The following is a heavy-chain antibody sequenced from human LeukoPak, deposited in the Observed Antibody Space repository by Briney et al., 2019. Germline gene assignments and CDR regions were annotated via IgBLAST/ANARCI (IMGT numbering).Heavy chain of an antibody. CDR2: INRDGSEK. CDR1: AFTFSSYW. J-gene: IGHJ3*02. D-gene: IGHD2-15*01. V-gene: IGHV3-7*01. Sequence: LSGGSLRLSCAASAFTFSSYWMTWVRQAPGEGLEWVANINRDGSEKNHVDSVKGRFIISRDNAKNSLYLQMDSLRAEDTAVYYCARDRTYCSGGRCYDLFDIWGQGTMVTVSS. CDR3: ARDRTYCSGGRCYDLFDI.